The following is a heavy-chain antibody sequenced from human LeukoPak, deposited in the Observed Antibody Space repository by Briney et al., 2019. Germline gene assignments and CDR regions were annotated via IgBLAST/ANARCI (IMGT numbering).Heavy chain of an antibody. CDR2: IYYSGST. J-gene: IGHJ6*03. D-gene: IGHD1-14*01. V-gene: IGHV4-59*01. Sequence: RTSETLSLTCTVSGGSISSYYWSWIRQPPGKGLEWIGYIYYSGSTNYNPSLKSRVTISVDTSKNQFSLKLSSVTAADTAVYYCARVTDSAGGYYYYMDVWGKGTTVTVSS. CDR1: GGSISSYY. CDR3: ARVTDSAGGYYYYMDV.